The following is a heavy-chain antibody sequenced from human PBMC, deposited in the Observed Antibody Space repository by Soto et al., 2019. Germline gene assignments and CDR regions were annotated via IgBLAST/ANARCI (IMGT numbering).Heavy chain of an antibody. CDR3: ARGRIVGYYYYYGMDV. CDR1: GGSISSGDYY. D-gene: IGHD3-22*01. V-gene: IGHV4-30-4*01. Sequence: SETLSLTCTVSGGSISSGDYYWSWIRQPPGKGLEWIGYIYYSGSTYYNPSLKSRVTISVDTSKNQFSLKLSSVTAADTAVYYCARGRIVGYYYYYGMDVWGQGTTVTVSS. CDR2: IYYSGST. J-gene: IGHJ6*02.